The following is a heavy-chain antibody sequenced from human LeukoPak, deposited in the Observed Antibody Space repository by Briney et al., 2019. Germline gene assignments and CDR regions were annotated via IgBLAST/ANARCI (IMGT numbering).Heavy chain of an antibody. CDR1: GGTFSSYP. CDR3: ARVPYCSSTSCYFTWFDP. Sequence: ASVKVSCKASGGTFSSYPISWVRQAPGRGLEWMGGIIPIFGTANYAQKFQGRVTITADKSTSTAYMELSSLRSEDTAVYYCARVPYCSSTSCYFTWFDPWGQGTLVTVSS. J-gene: IGHJ5*02. V-gene: IGHV1-69*06. CDR2: IIPIFGTA. D-gene: IGHD2-2*01.